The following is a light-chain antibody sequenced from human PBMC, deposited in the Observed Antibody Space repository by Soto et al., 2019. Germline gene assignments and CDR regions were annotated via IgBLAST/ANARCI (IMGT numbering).Light chain of an antibody. CDR2: EVT. CDR1: SSDVGAYKY. J-gene: IGLJ3*02. V-gene: IGLV2-8*01. CDR3: TSYVGNDIWV. Sequence: QSVLTQPPSVSGAPGQRVTISCTGTSSDVGAYKYVSWYQQYPGKAPKLMIYEVTKRPSGVPDRFSGSKSGNTASLTVSGLQAEDEADYYCTSYVGNDIWVFGGGTKLTVL.